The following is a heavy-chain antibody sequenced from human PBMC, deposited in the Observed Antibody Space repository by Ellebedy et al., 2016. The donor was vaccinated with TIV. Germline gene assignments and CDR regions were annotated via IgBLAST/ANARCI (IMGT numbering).Heavy chain of an antibody. CDR2: ISYDGSNK. CDR1: GFTFSSYA. J-gene: IGHJ4*02. D-gene: IGHD5-24*01. V-gene: IGHV3-30*04. CDR3: ARENRRDGYNWGGLGY. Sequence: GESLKISXAASGFTFSSYAMHWVRQAPGKGLEWVAVISYDGSNKYYADSVKGRFTISRDNSKNTLYLQMNSLRAEDTAVYYCARENRRDGYNWGGLGYWGQGTLVTVSS.